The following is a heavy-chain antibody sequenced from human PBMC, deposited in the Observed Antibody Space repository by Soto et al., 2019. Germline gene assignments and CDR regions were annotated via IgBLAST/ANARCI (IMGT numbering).Heavy chain of an antibody. D-gene: IGHD6-6*01. CDR3: AKDLTRQLAYWLDP. Sequence: ASVKVSCKASGFSFTGYYIHWLRQAPGQGLEWMGWINAHSGGTEYAQKFQGRVTLTRDTSIARAYLTLTSLTSDDTALYYCAKDLTRQLAYWLDPWGQGTQVTV. CDR1: GFSFTGYY. J-gene: IGHJ5*02. V-gene: IGHV1-2*02. CDR2: INAHSGGT.